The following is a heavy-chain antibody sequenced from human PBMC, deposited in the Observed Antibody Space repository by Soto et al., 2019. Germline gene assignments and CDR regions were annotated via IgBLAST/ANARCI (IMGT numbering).Heavy chain of an antibody. D-gene: IGHD6-13*01. J-gene: IGHJ3*02. CDR2: IIPIFSTT. CDR3: AREVAADGTFREDVFDI. Sequence: QVHLVQSGAEVKKPGSSVKVSCKAPGGTFSNHAINWVRQAPGQGLEWMGRIIPIFSTTNYAQKFQGRVTMTADESTIPAYLERSSLKHDDTAVYYCAREVAADGTFREDVFDIWGQGTLVTVSS. V-gene: IGHV1-69*12. CDR1: GGTFSNHA.